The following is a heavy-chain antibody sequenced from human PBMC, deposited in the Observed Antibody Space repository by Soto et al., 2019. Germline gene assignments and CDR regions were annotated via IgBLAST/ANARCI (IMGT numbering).Heavy chain of an antibody. J-gene: IGHJ4*02. CDR2: ITGGGTTI. CDR1: GFTFSSHE. D-gene: IGHD6-19*01. V-gene: IGHV3-48*03. CDR3: ARGYSGGWSRGGYFDY. Sequence: GGSLRLSCAASGFTFSSHEMNWVRQAPGKGLEWVSHITGGGTTIYYAGSVRGRFTTSRDNAKSSLNLHMNSLRAEDTAVYYCARGYSGGWSRGGYFDYWGQGILVTVSS.